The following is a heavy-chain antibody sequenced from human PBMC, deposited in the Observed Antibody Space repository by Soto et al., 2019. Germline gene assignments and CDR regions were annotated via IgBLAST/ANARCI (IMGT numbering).Heavy chain of an antibody. CDR3: AKEVYDSSTSPYFDP. CDR2: FANSGDRT. D-gene: IGHD3-22*01. J-gene: IGHJ5*02. CDR1: GVNFRSYA. V-gene: IGHV3-23*01. Sequence: GPQRLSYTASGVNFRSYAMSWVREAPGKGLEWVSTFANSGDRTDYADSVEGRFTISRDNSKNALYLQLNSLRAEDTAVYYCAKEVYDSSTSPYFDPWGQGTLVTVSS.